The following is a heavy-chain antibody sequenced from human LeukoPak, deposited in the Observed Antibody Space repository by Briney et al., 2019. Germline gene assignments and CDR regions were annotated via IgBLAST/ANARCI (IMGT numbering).Heavy chain of an antibody. J-gene: IGHJ5*02. D-gene: IGHD3-10*01. CDR1: GYTFTSYG. Sequence: VASVKVSCKASGYTFTSYGISWVRQAPGQGLEWMGWISDYNGNTNYAQKLQGRVTMTTDTSTSTAYMELRSLRSDDTAVYYCAREKGYYGSGSYYDYNWFDPWGQGTLVTVSS. V-gene: IGHV1-18*01. CDR3: AREKGYYGSGSYYDYNWFDP. CDR2: ISDYNGNT.